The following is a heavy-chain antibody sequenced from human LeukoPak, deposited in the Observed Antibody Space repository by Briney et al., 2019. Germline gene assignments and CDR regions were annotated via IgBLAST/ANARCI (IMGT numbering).Heavy chain of an antibody. J-gene: IGHJ4*02. V-gene: IGHV4-59*07. D-gene: IGHD1-26*01. CDR3: GRWSYSVGH. CDR1: GGSISSYY. CDR2: IYYSWST. Sequence: SDTLSLTCTVSGGSISSYYWSWVRHPPAKGLEWMGYIYYSWSTNYYHYLKSRVTISVDRSKNQFALKLSSVTAADKALYYSGRWSYSVGHWGQGIPVTGS.